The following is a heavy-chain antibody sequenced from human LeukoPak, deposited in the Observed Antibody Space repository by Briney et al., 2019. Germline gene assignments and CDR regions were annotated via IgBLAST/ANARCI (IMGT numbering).Heavy chain of an antibody. D-gene: IGHD3-16*02. Sequence: TGGSLRLSCAASGFTFSGYGMSWVRQAPGKGLEWVSAISGSGGSTYYPDSVKGRFTISRDNSKNTLYLQMNSLRDEGTAVYYCAKDRMITFGGVIPEFDYWGQGTLVTVSS. CDR2: ISGSGGST. CDR3: AKDRMITFGGVIPEFDY. J-gene: IGHJ4*02. CDR1: GFTFSGYG. V-gene: IGHV3-23*01.